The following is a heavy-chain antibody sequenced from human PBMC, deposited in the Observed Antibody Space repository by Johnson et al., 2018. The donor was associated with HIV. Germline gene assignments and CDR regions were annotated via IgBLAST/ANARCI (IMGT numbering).Heavy chain of an antibody. CDR2: ISSNGGST. D-gene: IGHD4-23*01. V-gene: IGHV3-64*01. J-gene: IGHJ3*02. CDR1: GFIFSSYA. Sequence: VQLVESGGGLLQPGESLRLSCAASGFIFSSYAMHWVRQAPGTGLHYVSAISSNGGSTYYAHSVKGRFTISRDNSRNTLYLQMGRLRVEDTAVYYCAKVGATVITPRGEAFDIWGQGTMVTVSS. CDR3: AKVGATVITPRGEAFDI.